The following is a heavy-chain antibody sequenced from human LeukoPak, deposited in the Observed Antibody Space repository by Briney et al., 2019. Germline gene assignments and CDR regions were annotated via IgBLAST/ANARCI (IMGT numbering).Heavy chain of an antibody. J-gene: IGHJ5*02. CDR1: GASISSYF. CDR2: IYYSGST. CDR3: ASSSSWYNQFDP. V-gene: IGHV4-59*01. Sequence: SETLSLTCIVSGASISSYFWSWIRQPPGKGLEWIGYIYYSGSTNYNPSLKSRVTISVDTSKNQFSLKLSSVTAADTAVYYCASSSSWYNQFDPWGQGTLVTVSS. D-gene: IGHD6-13*01.